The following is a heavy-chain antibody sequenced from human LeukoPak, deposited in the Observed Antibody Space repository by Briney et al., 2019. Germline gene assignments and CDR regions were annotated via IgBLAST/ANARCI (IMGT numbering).Heavy chain of an antibody. D-gene: IGHD1-1*01. Sequence: TGGSLRLSCAASGFTFSSYGMHWVRQAPGKGLEWVAVISYDGSKKYYADSVKGRFTISRDSSKNSLYLQMNSLRAEDTAIFYCARGWLERPDYWGQGTLVTVSS. CDR1: GFTFSSYG. CDR2: ISYDGSKK. CDR3: ARGWLERPDY. J-gene: IGHJ4*02. V-gene: IGHV3-30*19.